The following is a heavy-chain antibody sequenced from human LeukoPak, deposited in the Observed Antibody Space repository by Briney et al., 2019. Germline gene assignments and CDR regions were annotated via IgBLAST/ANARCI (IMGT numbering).Heavy chain of an antibody. V-gene: IGHV3-21*01. D-gene: IGHD2-2*02. CDR3: ARDTSVVPAAIRDYGMDV. J-gene: IGHJ6*02. CDR2: ISSSSSYI. CDR1: GGSISSYY. Sequence: ETLSLTCTVSGGSISSYYWSWIRQPPGKGLEWVSSISSSSSYIYYADSVKGRFTISRDNAKNSLYLQMNSLRAEDTAVYYCARDTSVVPAAIRDYGMDVWGQGTTVTVSS.